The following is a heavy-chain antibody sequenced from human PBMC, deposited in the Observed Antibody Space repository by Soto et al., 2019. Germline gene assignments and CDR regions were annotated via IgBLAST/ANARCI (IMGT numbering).Heavy chain of an antibody. CDR2: ISAYNGNT. CDR1: GYTFTSYG. V-gene: IGHV1-18*01. Sequence: GASVKVSCKASGYTFTSYGISWVRQAPGQGLEWMGWISAYNGNTNYAQKLQGRVTMTTDTSTSTAYMELRSLRPGDTAVYYCARDSLFVVVPAAMLSGGDYWGQGTLVTVSS. CDR3: ARDSLFVVVPAAMLSGGDY. D-gene: IGHD2-2*01. J-gene: IGHJ4*02.